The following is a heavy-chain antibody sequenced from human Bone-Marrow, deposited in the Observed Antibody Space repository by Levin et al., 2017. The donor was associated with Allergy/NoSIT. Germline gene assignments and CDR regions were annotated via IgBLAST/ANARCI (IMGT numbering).Heavy chain of an antibody. V-gene: IGHV4-34*01. J-gene: IGHJ3*02. CDR3: ARDPVWLRTAFDI. CDR2: INHSGST. Sequence: SQTLSLTCAVYGGSFRGYYWSWIRQPPGKGLEWIGEINHSGSTNYNPSLKSRVTISVDTSKNQFSLKLSSVTAADTAVYYCARDPVWLRTAFDIWGQGTMVTVSS. D-gene: IGHD5-12*01. CDR1: GGSFRGYY.